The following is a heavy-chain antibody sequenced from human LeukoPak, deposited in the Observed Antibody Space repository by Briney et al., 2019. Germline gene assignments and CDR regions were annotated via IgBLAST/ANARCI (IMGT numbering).Heavy chain of an antibody. CDR1: GGSISSGGYY. CDR3: AKGKGMVYNNYCFDR. J-gene: IGHJ4*02. Sequence: SETLSLTCTVSGGSISSGGYYWSWIRQHPGKGLEWIGYIYYSGSTYYNPSLKSRVTISVDTSKNQFSLKLSSVTAADTAVYYCAKGKGMVYNNYCFDRWGQGSLVTVSS. V-gene: IGHV4-31*03. CDR2: IYYSGST. D-gene: IGHD4-11*01.